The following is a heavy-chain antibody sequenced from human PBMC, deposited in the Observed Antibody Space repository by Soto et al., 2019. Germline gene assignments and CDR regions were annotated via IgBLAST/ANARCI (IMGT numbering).Heavy chain of an antibody. J-gene: IGHJ5*02. CDR3: VNSDSTSAP. V-gene: IGHV3-23*01. Sequence: AXESLRLSCAASGFTFSDYAMTWVRRAPGKGLDWVASISGSGFTPYYAASVKGRFTISRDNSKNMVYLQMNSLRVEDTAIYYCVNSDSTSAPWGQGSLVTVSS. CDR2: ISGSGFTP. CDR1: GFTFSDYA. D-gene: IGHD6-13*01.